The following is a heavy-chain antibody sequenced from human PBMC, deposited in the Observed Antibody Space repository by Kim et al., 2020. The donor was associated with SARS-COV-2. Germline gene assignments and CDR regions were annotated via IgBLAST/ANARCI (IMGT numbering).Heavy chain of an antibody. D-gene: IGHD6-13*01. J-gene: IGHJ5*02. CDR1: GGSISSGSYY. CDR2: IYTSGST. CDR3: ARAGLPSSRTGFDP. V-gene: IGHV4-61*02. Sequence: SETLSLTCTVSGGSISSGSYYWSWIRQPAGKGLEWIGRIYTSGSTNYNPSLKSRVTISVDTSKNQFSLKLSSVTAADTAVYYCARAGLPSSRTGFDPWGQGTLVTVSS.